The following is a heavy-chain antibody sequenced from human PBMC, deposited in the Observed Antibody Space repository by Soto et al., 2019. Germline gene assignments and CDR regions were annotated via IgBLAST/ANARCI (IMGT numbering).Heavy chain of an antibody. Sequence: QVQLVQSGAEVKKPGASVKVSCKASGYIFTSYGISWVRQAPGQGLEWMGWISTDTGNTNYAQKLQDRVTMTRDTSTTTAYMELRSLTSDDTALDFCAREGTLRTDAFDLWGQGTMVTVSS. CDR3: AREGTLRTDAFDL. V-gene: IGHV1-18*01. CDR2: ISTDTGNT. J-gene: IGHJ3*01. CDR1: GYIFTSYG. D-gene: IGHD3-16*01.